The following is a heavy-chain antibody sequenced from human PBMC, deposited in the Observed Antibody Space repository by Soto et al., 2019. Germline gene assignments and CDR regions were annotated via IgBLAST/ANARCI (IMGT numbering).Heavy chain of an antibody. D-gene: IGHD6-19*01. CDR2: IIPIFGTA. CDR3: ARDGIAVAGARWGGMDV. V-gene: IGHV1-69*01. Sequence: QVQLVQSGAEVKKPRSSVKVSCKASGGTFSSYAISWVRQAPGQGLEWMGGIIPIFGTANYAQKFQGRVTITADESTSTAYMELSSLRSEDTAVYYCARDGIAVAGARWGGMDVWGQGTTVTVSS. CDR1: GGTFSSYA. J-gene: IGHJ6*02.